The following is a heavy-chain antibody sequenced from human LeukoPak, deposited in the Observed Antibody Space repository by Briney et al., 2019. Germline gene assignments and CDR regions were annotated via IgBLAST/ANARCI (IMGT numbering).Heavy chain of an antibody. CDR2: IRSKADNDAT. CDR3: ASLVVRGGVDI. D-gene: IGHD3-10*01. CDR1: GFTFSGSV. V-gene: IGHV3-73*01. J-gene: IGHJ3*02. Sequence: PGGSLRLSCAASGFTFSGSVLLWVRQASGRGLEWVGRIRSKADNDATAYAASVKGRFTISRDDSRNTAYLQMNSLRAEDTAVYYCASLVVRGGVDIWGQGTMVTVSS.